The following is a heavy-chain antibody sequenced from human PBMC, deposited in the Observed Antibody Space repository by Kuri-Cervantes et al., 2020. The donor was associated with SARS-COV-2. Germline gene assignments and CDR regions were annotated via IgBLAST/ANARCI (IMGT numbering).Heavy chain of an antibody. D-gene: IGHD5-12*01. Sequence: GESLKISCAASGFTFSSYWMSWVRQAPGKGLEWVAFIRYDGSNRYYTDSVKGRFTISRDNSKNTLYLQMNSLRAEDTAVYYCASSPLGEVATFDYWGQGTLVTVSS. CDR3: ASSPLGEVATFDY. J-gene: IGHJ4*02. CDR1: GFTFSSYW. V-gene: IGHV3-30*02. CDR2: IRYDGSNR.